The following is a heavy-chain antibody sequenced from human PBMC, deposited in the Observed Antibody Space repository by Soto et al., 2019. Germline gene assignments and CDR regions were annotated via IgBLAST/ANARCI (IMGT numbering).Heavy chain of an antibody. J-gene: IGHJ4*02. CDR1: GYTFTSYY. Sequence: ASVKVSCKASGYTFTSYYMHWVRQAPGQGLEWMGIINPGDGTTRFAQKFQGRLTMTRDTPTSTVYMELSSLRPEDTAVYYCARSYVTSRPLDYWGQGTQVTVSS. CDR3: ARSYVTSRPLDY. CDR2: INPGDGTT. V-gene: IGHV1-46*03. D-gene: IGHD6-6*01.